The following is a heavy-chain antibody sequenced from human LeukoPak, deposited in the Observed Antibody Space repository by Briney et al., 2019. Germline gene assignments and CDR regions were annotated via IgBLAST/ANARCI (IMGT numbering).Heavy chain of an antibody. CDR3: ARFRSLDCSGGICYGSWYFDP. D-gene: IGHD2-15*01. V-gene: IGHV4-31*03. CDR2: ISSSGNT. J-gene: IGHJ2*01. Sequence: PSQTLSLTCSVSGGSISSDDSYWSWIRQHPGSGLDWIGYISSSGNTYYNPSLKSRLAISADTSENHFSLKLSSVTAADTAVYFCARFRSLDCSGGICYGSWYFDPWGRGTLVTVSS. CDR1: GGSISSDDSY.